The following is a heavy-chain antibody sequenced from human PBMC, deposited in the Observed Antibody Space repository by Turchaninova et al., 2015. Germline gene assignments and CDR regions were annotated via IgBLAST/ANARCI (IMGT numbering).Heavy chain of an antibody. CDR1: GGSISSSRYY. J-gene: IGHJ3*02. D-gene: IGHD4-11*01. V-gene: IGHV4-39*01. CDR2: INYRGST. Sequence: QLQLQESGPGLVKPSETLSLTCTVSGGSISSSRYYWGWIRHPPGKGLEWVWVINYRGSTYYNPSLKSRVTISVETSKNQCSLKLSSVTAADTAVYYCARLSMTTVTRGAFDIWGQGTMVTVSS. CDR3: ARLSMTTVTRGAFDI.